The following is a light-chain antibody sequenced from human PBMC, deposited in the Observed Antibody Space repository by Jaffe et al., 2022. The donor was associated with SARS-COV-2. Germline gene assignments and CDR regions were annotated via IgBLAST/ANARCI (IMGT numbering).Light chain of an antibody. CDR3: QHWGT. CDR1: QDISNY. CDR2: DAS. J-gene: IGKJ3*01. V-gene: IGKV1-33*01. Sequence: DIQMTQSPSSLSASVGDRVTITCQASQDISNYLNWYQQKPGKAPKLLIYDASNLETGVPSRFSGSGSGTDFTFTISSLQPEDIATYYCQHWGTFGPGTKVDIK.